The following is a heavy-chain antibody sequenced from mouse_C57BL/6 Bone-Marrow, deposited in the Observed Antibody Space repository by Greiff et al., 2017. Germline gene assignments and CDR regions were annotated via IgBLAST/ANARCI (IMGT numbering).Heavy chain of an antibody. Sequence: QVQLQQSGPELVKPGASVKISCKASGYSFTSYYIHWVKQRPGQGLEWIGWIYPGSGNTKYNEKFKGKATLTADTSSRTAYMQLSSRTSEDSAVYYFARRGSYYDYWGQGTTLTVSS. CDR1: GYSFTSYY. CDR3: ARRGSYYDY. V-gene: IGHV1-66*01. J-gene: IGHJ2*01. D-gene: IGHD2-12*01. CDR2: IYPGSGNT.